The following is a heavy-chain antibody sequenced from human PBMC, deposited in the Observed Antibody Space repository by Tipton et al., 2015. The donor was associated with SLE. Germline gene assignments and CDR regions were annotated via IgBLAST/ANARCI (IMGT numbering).Heavy chain of an antibody. D-gene: IGHD1-26*01. CDR3: ARDKERYGMDV. Sequence: TLSLTCTVSGGSISSGDYYWSWIRQPPGKGLEWIGYIYYSGSTYYNPSLKSRVTISVDTSKNQFSLKLSSVTAADTAVYYCARDKERYGMDVWGQGTTVTVSS. CDR2: IYYSGST. CDR1: GGSISSGDYY. V-gene: IGHV4-30-4*08. J-gene: IGHJ6*02.